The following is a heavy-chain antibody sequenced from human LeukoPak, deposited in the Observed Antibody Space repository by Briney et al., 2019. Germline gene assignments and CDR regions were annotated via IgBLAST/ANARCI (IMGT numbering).Heavy chain of an antibody. D-gene: IGHD3-10*01. J-gene: IGHJ4*02. Sequence: SETLSLTCAVYGGSFSGYYWSWIRQPPGKGLEWIGEINHSGSTNYNPSLKSRVTISVDTSKNQFSLKLTSVTAADTAAYYCARTYGSGSYIDYWGQGTLVTVSS. CDR1: GGSFSGYY. CDR2: INHSGST. CDR3: ARTYGSGSYIDY. V-gene: IGHV4-34*01.